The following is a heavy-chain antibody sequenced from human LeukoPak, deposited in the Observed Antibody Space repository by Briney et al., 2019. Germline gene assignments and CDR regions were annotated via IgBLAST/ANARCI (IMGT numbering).Heavy chain of an antibody. CDR3: ARWYYDSSGYYWSLWWFDP. Sequence: ASVKVSCKASGFTFTAYYMHWVRQAPGQRLEWMGWINPNRGGTNYAQKFQGRVTMTRDTSISTAYMELSRLRSDDTAVYYCARWYYDSSGYYWSLWWFDPWGQGTLVTVSS. CDR2: INPNRGGT. V-gene: IGHV1-2*02. J-gene: IGHJ5*02. CDR1: GFTFTAYY. D-gene: IGHD3-22*01.